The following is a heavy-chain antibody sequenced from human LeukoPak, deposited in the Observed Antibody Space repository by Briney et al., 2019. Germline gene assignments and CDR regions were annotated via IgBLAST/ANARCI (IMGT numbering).Heavy chain of an antibody. D-gene: IGHD3-22*01. Sequence: SVKVSCKASGGTFSSYAISWVRQAPGQGLEWMGRIIPIFGTANYAQKFQGRVTITTDESTSTAYMELSSLRSEDTAVYYCARDWYYDSSGYLDAFDIWGQGIMVTVSS. CDR3: ARDWYYDSSGYLDAFDI. J-gene: IGHJ3*02. CDR2: IIPIFGTA. V-gene: IGHV1-69*05. CDR1: GGTFSSYA.